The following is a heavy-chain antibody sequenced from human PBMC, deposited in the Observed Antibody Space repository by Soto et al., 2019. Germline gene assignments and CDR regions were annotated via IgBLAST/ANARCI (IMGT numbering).Heavy chain of an antibody. CDR1: GYTFTSYG. CDR2: ISAYNGNT. V-gene: IGHV1-18*01. CDR3: ARDRRGYSYGMYYFDY. D-gene: IGHD5-18*01. J-gene: IGHJ4*02. Sequence: ASVKVSCKASGYTFTSYGISWVRQAPGQGLEWMGWISAYNGNTNYAQKLQGRVTMTTDTSTSTAYMELRSLRSDDTAVYYCARDRRGYSYGMYYFDYWGQGTLVTVSS.